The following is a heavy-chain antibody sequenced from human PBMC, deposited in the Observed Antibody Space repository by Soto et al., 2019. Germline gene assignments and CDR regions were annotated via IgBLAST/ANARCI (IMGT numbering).Heavy chain of an antibody. CDR3: ARGTVATPDKGAYYYYGMDV. V-gene: IGHV1-69*13. Sequence: ASVKVSCKASGGTFSSYAISWVRQAPGQGLEWMGGIIPIFGTANYAQKFQGRVTITADESTSTAYMELSSLRSEDTAVYYCARGTVATPDKGAYYYYGMDVWGQGTTVTVSS. CDR1: GGTFSSYA. D-gene: IGHD5-12*01. J-gene: IGHJ6*02. CDR2: IIPIFGTA.